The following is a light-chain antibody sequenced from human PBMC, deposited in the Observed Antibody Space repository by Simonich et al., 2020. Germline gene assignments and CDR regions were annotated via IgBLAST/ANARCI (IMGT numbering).Light chain of an antibody. Sequence: SYELTQPPSVSVSPGQTASITCSGDKLGDKYACWYQQKPGQSPVLVIYQDSKRPSGIPERFSCSNTGNTAPLTISGTQAMDEADYYCQAWDSSTAVVFGGGTKLTVL. CDR3: QAWDSSTAVV. J-gene: IGLJ2*01. CDR1: KLGDKY. V-gene: IGLV3-1*01. CDR2: QDS.